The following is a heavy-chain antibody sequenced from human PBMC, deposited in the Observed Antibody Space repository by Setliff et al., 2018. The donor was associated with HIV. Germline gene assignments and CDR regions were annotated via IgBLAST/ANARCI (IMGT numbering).Heavy chain of an antibody. V-gene: IGHV4-4*08. CDR2: MHTSGST. D-gene: IGHD6-13*01. J-gene: IGHJ4*02. Sequence: SETLSLTCTVSGGSFSSYHWGWIRQHPGKGLEWIGRMHTSGSTSYSPSLKSRVTISIDTSKKQFSLELTSLIAADTAVYYCAREECTSWPRVHYWGQGALVTVSS. CDR1: GGSFSSYH. CDR3: AREECTSWPRVHY.